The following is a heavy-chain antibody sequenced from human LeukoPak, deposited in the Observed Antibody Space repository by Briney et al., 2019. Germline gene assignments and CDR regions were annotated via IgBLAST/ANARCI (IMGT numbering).Heavy chain of an antibody. J-gene: IGHJ4*02. CDR3: ARISRYVWGGFEY. CDR2: IKQDGSEK. D-gene: IGHD3-16*01. CDR1: GFTLSSYW. V-gene: IGHV3-7*01. Sequence: GGSLRLSCAASGFTLSSYWVSSVLQAPGKGLELVAKIKQDGSEKYYVDYVKGRFTLSRDNAKNSLYLQMNSLRAEDTAVYYCARISRYVWGGFEYWGQGTLVTVSS.